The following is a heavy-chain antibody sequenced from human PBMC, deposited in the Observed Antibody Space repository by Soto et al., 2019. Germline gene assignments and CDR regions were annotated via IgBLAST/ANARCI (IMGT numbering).Heavy chain of an antibody. CDR2: INPSGGST. J-gene: IGHJ6*02. CDR1: GGTFSSYA. Sequence: ASVKVSCKTSGGTFSSYAISWVRQAPGQGLEWMGIINPSGGSTSYAQKFQGRVTMTRDTSTSTVYMELSSLRSEDTAVYYCARGIADTYYYYGMDVWGQGTTVTVS. D-gene: IGHD6-13*01. CDR3: ARGIADTYYYYGMDV. V-gene: IGHV1-46*03.